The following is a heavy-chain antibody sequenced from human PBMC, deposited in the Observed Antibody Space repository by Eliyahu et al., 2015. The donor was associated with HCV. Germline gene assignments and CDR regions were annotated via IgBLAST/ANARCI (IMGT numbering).Heavy chain of an antibody. CDR1: GFTFSSYG. CDR2: IWYDGSNK. V-gene: IGHV3-33*01. J-gene: IGHJ4*02. Sequence: QVQLVESGGGVVQPGRSLRLSCAASGFTFSSYGMHWVRXAPGKGLEWVALIWYDGSNKYYADSVKGRFTISRDNSKNTLYLQMHSLRAEDTAVYYCARAFGSGSYESMDYWGQGTLVTVAS. CDR3: ARAFGSGSYESMDY. D-gene: IGHD3-10*01.